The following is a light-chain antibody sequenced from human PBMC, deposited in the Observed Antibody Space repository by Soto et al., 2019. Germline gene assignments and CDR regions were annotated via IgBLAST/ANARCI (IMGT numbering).Light chain of an antibody. V-gene: IGLV2-8*01. Sequence: SVLTQPPSASGSPGQSVTISCTGISSDVGGYNYVSWYQQHPGKAPKLMIYEVSKRPSGVPDRFSGSKSGNTASLTVSGLRAEDEAGYYCSSYAGSNNFVFGTGTEVTVL. CDR1: SSDVGGYNY. CDR2: EVS. CDR3: SSYAGSNNFV. J-gene: IGLJ1*01.